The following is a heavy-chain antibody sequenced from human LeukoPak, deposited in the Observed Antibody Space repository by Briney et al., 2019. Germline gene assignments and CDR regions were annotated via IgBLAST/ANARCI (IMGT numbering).Heavy chain of an antibody. CDR1: GFTFNSYS. CDR3: AKEARQCGPDCFSLLDC. CDR2: ISNGGTT. V-gene: IGHV3-23*01. Sequence: GGSLRLSCVASGFTFNSYSMSWVRQAPGKGLEWVSLISNGGTTYYAGSVKGRFTISRDISENTLYLQMNSLRAEDTAVYYCAKEARQCGPDCFSLLDCWGQGTLVTVSS. D-gene: IGHD2-21*02. J-gene: IGHJ4*02.